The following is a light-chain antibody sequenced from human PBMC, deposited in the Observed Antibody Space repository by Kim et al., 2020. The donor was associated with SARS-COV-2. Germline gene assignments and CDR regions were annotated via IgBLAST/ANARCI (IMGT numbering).Light chain of an antibody. CDR3: QQYGSSPLT. CDR2: GAS. J-gene: IGKJ4*01. CDR1: QSVSSSY. V-gene: IGKV3-20*01. Sequence: SPGERATLSCRASQSVSSSYLAWYPQNPGQAPRLLIYGASSRATGIPDRFSGSGSGTDFTLTISRLEPEDFAVYYCQQYGSSPLTFGGGTKVDIK.